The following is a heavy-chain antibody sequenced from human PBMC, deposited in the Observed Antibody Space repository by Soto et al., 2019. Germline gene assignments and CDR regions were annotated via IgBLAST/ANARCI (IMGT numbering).Heavy chain of an antibody. CDR1: GYTFTSYD. D-gene: IGHD6-6*01. Sequence: VQLVQSGAEVKKPGASVKVSCKASGYTFTSYDINWVRQATGQGLEWMGWMNPNSGNTGYAQKLQARDTMTRNTSIRTAYMEQSSVRSEDTAVYYCARGDKYSPSSGLGYWGQGPRVTVSS. J-gene: IGHJ4*02. V-gene: IGHV1-8*01. CDR3: ARGDKYSPSSGLGY. CDR2: MNPNSGNT.